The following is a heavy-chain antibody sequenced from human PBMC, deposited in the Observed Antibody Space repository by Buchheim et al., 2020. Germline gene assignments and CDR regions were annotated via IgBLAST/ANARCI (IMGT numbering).Heavy chain of an antibody. J-gene: IGHJ4*02. V-gene: IGHV3-11*01. CDR3: VRIGDSSIDY. CDR1: GFTFSNIF. D-gene: IGHD2-21*02. Sequence: QGQLVESGGGLVKPGGSLRLSCAASGFTFSNIFMGWVRQAPGKGLELFSYIDDGTTIIYYGDSVKGRFIISVDNAKNSVYLQMDSLRVEDTATYYCVRIGDSSIDYWGQGTL. CDR2: IDDGTTII.